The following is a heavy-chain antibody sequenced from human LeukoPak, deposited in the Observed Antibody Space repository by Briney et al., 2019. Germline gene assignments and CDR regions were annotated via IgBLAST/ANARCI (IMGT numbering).Heavy chain of an antibody. J-gene: IGHJ4*02. D-gene: IGHD7-27*01. CDR2: IYHSGST. CDR1: GGSISSGGYS. CDR3: ARDDWGSGIPLLY. Sequence: SQTLSLTCAVSGGSISSGGYSWSWIRQPPGKGLEWIGYIYHSGSTYYNPSLKSRVTISVDTSKNQFSLKLSSVTAADTAVYYCARDDWGSGIPLLYWGQGTLVTVSS. V-gene: IGHV4-30-2*01.